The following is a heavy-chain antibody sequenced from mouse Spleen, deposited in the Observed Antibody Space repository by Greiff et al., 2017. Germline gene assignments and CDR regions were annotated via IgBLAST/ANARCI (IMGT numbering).Heavy chain of an antibody. CDR2: ISSGSSTI. CDR1: GFTFSDYG. D-gene: IGHD4-1*01. V-gene: IGHV5-17*01. CDR3: ARGPNWDERRYFDV. Sequence: EVKVVESGGGLVKPGGSLKLSCAASGFTFSDYGMHWVRQAPEKGLEWVAYISSGSSTIYYADTVKGRFTISRDNAKNTLFLQMTSLRSEDTAMYYCARGPNWDERRYFDVWGAGTTVTVSS. J-gene: IGHJ1*01.